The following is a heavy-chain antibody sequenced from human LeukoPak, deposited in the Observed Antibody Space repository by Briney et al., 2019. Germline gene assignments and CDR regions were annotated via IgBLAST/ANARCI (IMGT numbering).Heavy chain of an antibody. D-gene: IGHD5-24*01. CDR1: GGTFSSYA. V-gene: IGHV1-69*04. CDR3: ARTMATIGTEYYFDY. CDR2: IIPILGIA. J-gene: IGHJ4*02. Sequence: ASVKVSCKASGGTFSSYAISWVRQAPAQGLEWMGRIIPILGIANYAQTFQGRVTITADKSTSTAYMELSSLRSEDTAVYYCARTMATIGTEYYFDYWGQGTLVTVSS.